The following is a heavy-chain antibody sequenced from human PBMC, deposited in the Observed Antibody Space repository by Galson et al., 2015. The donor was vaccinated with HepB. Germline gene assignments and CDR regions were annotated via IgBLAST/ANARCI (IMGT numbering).Heavy chain of an antibody. CDR1: GGSVSSTSFY. Sequence: TLSLTCTVSGGSVSSTSFYWTWIRQHPGKGLEWIGYSHYSGNTYYNPSLKSRLTISIGTSKNQFSLKLSSVTAADTAVYYCAAEMVRGVIRGDYWGQGTLVTVSS. CDR3: AAEMVRGVIRGDY. D-gene: IGHD3-10*01. V-gene: IGHV4-31*03. J-gene: IGHJ4*02. CDR2: SHYSGNT.